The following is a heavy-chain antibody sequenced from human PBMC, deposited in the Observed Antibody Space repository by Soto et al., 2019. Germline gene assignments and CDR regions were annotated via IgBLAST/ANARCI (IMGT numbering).Heavy chain of an antibody. Sequence: SVKVSCKASGGTFSSYAISWVRQAPGQGLEWMGGIIPIFGTANYAQKFQGRVTITADESTSTAYMELSSLRSEDTAVYYCARGDIVVVPAATYYYYGMDVWGQGTTVAVSS. CDR1: GGTFSSYA. V-gene: IGHV1-69*13. D-gene: IGHD2-2*01. CDR2: IIPIFGTA. J-gene: IGHJ6*02. CDR3: ARGDIVVVPAATYYYYGMDV.